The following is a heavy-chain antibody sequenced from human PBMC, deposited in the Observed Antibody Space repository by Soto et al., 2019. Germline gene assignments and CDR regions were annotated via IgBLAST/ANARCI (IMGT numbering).Heavy chain of an antibody. CDR3: ARARGRVMLYDYFYGLDV. CDR1: GGSISSSDW. CDR2: ILHYGNT. V-gene: IGHV4-4*02. D-gene: IGHD2-15*01. J-gene: IGHJ6*02. Sequence: QVQLQESGPGLLKPSETLSLTCAVSGGSISSSDWWRFVRQPPGKGLVWIGEILHYGNTNYNPSLRGRVTISVDKSKNQVSLILNSVTAADTAVYYCARARGRVMLYDYFYGLDVWGQGTTVTVSS.